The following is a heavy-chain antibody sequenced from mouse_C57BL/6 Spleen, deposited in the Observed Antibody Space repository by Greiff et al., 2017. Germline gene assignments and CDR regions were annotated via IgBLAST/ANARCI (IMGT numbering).Heavy chain of an antibody. CDR1: GYAFSSSW. Sequence: QVQLQESGPELVKPGASVKISCKASGYAFSSSWMNWVKQRPGKGLEWIGRIYPGDGDTNYNGKFKGKATLTADKSSSTAYMQLSSLTSEDSAVYFCARDGYGIPYFGYWGQGTTLTVSS. D-gene: IGHD2-1*01. J-gene: IGHJ2*01. CDR3: ARDGYGIPYFGY. V-gene: IGHV1-82*01. CDR2: IYPGDGDT.